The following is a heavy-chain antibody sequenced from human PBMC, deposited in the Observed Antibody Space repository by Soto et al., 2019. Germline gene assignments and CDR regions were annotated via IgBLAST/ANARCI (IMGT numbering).Heavy chain of an antibody. V-gene: IGHV3-23*01. Sequence: WGDLVLCCASSVFTFNSYAMNWVRQAPGKGLDWVSGISGSGTNTYYADSVRGRFTISRDNSKNTLYLQMSSLRAEDTAVYYCAKALLWAAMAALDSWGQGTMVTVSS. J-gene: IGHJ4*02. CDR1: VFTFNSYA. D-gene: IGHD5-18*01. CDR3: AKALLWAAMAALDS. CDR2: ISGSGTNT.